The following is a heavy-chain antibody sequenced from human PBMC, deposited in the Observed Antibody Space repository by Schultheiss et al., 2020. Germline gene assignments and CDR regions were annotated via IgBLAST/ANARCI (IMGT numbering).Heavy chain of an antibody. CDR2: IYYSGST. D-gene: IGHD2-2*01. CDR1: GGSFSGYY. CDR3: ARLASYAGV. Sequence: SETLSLTCAVYGGSFSGYYWSWIRQPPGKGLEWIGYIYYSGSTNYNPSLKSRVTISVDTSKNQFSLKLSSVTAADTAVYYCARLASYAGVWGKGTTVTVSS. V-gene: IGHV4-59*01. J-gene: IGHJ6*04.